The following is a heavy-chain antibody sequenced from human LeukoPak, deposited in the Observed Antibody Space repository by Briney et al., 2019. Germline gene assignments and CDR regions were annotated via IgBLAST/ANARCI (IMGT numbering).Heavy chain of an antibody. V-gene: IGHV3-30*02. J-gene: IGHJ6*02. D-gene: IGHD2-2*02. CDR3: AKEGGGCSSTSCYIYYYYGMDV. CDR1: GFIFRNYG. Sequence: GGSMRLSCAASGFIFRNYGMDWVRQAPGKGLEWVAVIWYDGSNKYYADSVKGRFTISRDNSKNTLYLQMNSLRAEDTAVYYCAKEGGGCSSTSCYIYYYYGMDVWGQGTTVTVSS. CDR2: IWYDGSNK.